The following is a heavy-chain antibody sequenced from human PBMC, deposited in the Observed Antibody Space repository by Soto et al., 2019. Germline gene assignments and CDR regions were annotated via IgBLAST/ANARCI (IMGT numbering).Heavy chain of an antibody. V-gene: IGHV4-4*02. CDR1: GDSISNFHW. D-gene: IGHD3-10*01. J-gene: IGHJ5*01. CDR2: IFHSGST. CDR3: ARDGGEWLQSGGGWFET. Sequence: VQLHESGPGLVKASGTLSLTCTVSGDSISNFHWWTWLRQPPGRGLALIGEIFHSGSTTYNPSLTSRVTNAADKTTNQSSLNRNSVTAADTAVYYCARDGGEWLQSGGGWFETWGPGLLVLVSS.